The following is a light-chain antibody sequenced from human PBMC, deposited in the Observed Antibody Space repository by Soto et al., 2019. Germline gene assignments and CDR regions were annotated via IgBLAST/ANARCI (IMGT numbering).Light chain of an antibody. CDR3: CSYAGSSTWV. Sequence: QSALTQPASVSGSPGQSITISCTGTSSDVGSYNLVSWYQQHPGKAPELMIYEGSKRPSGVSNRFSGSKSGNTASLTNSGLQAEDEADYHCCSYAGSSTWVFGGGTKVTVL. V-gene: IGLV2-23*01. CDR2: EGS. J-gene: IGLJ3*02. CDR1: SSDVGSYNL.